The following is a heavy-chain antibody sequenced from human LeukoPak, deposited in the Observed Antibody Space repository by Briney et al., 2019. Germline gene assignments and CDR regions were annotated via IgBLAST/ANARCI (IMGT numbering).Heavy chain of an antibody. V-gene: IGHV1-24*01. Sequence: VASVKVSCKVSGYTLTELSMHWVRQAPGKGLEWMGGFDPEDGETIYAQKFQGGVTMTEDTSTDTAYMELSSLRSEDTAVYYCATDRPSYGYFDYWGQGTLVTVSS. CDR1: GYTLTELS. CDR3: ATDRPSYGYFDY. J-gene: IGHJ4*02. D-gene: IGHD1-26*01. CDR2: FDPEDGET.